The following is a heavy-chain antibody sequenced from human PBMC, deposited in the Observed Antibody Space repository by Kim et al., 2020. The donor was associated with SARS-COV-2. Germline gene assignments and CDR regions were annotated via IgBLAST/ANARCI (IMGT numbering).Heavy chain of an antibody. V-gene: IGHV3-53*01. CDR1: GFTISRNY. Sequence: GGSLRLSCAASGFTISRNYMNWVRQAPGEGLGWDSVIYSGGSPLYADSVTGRFTVSRDVAKSTVYLQMKSLRADDTAVYYCPSAGAYSYYGMVVWGQGTT. CDR3: PSAGAYSYYGMVV. J-gene: IGHJ6*02. CDR2: IYSGGSP. D-gene: IGHD4-4*01.